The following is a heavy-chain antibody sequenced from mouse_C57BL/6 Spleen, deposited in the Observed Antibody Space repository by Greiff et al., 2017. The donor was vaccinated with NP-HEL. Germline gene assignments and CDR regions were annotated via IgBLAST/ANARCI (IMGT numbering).Heavy chain of an antibody. J-gene: IGHJ2*01. CDR3: ARERFYYGSSWGFDY. Sequence: EVQRVESGGGLVKPGGSLKLSCAASGFTFSDYGMHCVRQAPEKGLEWVAYISSGSSTIYYADTVKGRFTISRDNAKNTLFLQMTSLRSEDTAMYYCARERFYYGSSWGFDYWGQGTTLTVSS. CDR2: ISSGSSTI. D-gene: IGHD1-1*01. CDR1: GFTFSDYG. V-gene: IGHV5-17*01.